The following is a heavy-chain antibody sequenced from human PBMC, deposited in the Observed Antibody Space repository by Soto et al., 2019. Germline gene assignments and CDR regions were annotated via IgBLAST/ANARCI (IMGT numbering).Heavy chain of an antibody. CDR1: GFTVSSNY. CDR3: ARDPLPRSAAAGNAFEPFDY. CDR2: IYSGGST. J-gene: IGHJ4*02. V-gene: IGHV3-66*01. Sequence: EVQLVESGGGLVQPGGSLRLSCAASGFTVSSNYMSWVRQAPGKGLEWVSVIYSGGSTYYADSVKGRFTISRDNSKNTLYLQMNSLRAEDTAVYYCARDPLPRSAAAGNAFEPFDYWGQGTLVTVSS. D-gene: IGHD6-13*01.